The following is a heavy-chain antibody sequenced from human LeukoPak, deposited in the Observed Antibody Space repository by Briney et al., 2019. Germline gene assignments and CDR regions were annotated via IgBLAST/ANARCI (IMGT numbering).Heavy chain of an antibody. J-gene: IGHJ4*02. CDR2: ISSSSYI. V-gene: IGHV3-21*01. D-gene: IGHD3-22*01. Sequence: GGSLRLSCAASGFTFSSYSMNWVRQAPGKGLEWVSSISSSSYIYYADSVKGRFTISRDNAKNSLYLQMNSLRAEDTAAYYCARDLYYYDSSGYYGDPYYFDYWGQGTLVTVSS. CDR3: ARDLYYYDSSGYYGDPYYFDY. CDR1: GFTFSSYS.